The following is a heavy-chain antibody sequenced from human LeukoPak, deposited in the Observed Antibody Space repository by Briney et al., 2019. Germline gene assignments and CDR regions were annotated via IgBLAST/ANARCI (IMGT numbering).Heavy chain of an antibody. CDR1: GFTFGTHN. D-gene: IGHD5-18*01. J-gene: IGHJ3*02. Sequence: GGSLRLSCAASGFTFGTHNMHWVRQAPGKGLEWVALVSNGGSNKYHADSVKGRFTISRDNSKNTLYLQMNSLRAEDTAVYYCARGADTAMGAAFDIWGQGTMVTVSS. CDR2: VSNGGSNK. CDR3: ARGADTAMGAAFDI. V-gene: IGHV3-30*04.